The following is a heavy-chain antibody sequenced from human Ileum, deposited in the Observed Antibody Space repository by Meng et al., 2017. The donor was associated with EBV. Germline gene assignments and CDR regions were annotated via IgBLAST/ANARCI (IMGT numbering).Heavy chain of an antibody. J-gene: IGHJ4*02. CDR1: GGSISSYY. CDR2: IYYSGST. Sequence: QGQLPDSGPGRVKPSESPSLTLTASGGSISSYYWSWIRQTPGKGLEWIGYIYYSGSTNYNPSLKSRVTISVDTSKNQFSLNLSSVTAADTAVYYCARGGWSLDYWGQGTLVTVSS. D-gene: IGHD2-15*01. CDR3: ARGGWSLDY. V-gene: IGHV4-59*08.